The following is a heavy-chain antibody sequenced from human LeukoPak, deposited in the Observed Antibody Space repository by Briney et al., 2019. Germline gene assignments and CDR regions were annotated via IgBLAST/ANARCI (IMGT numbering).Heavy chain of an antibody. J-gene: IGHJ3*02. Sequence: SETLSLTCTVSGGSITNANYYWGWIRQPPGKGLEWFGNIYYSGSTYYNPSLKSRVTLSVDTSKNQFSLKLTSVTAADTAVYYCARDHSSSSWMDSFEIWGPGTKVTVSS. CDR1: GGSITNANYY. V-gene: IGHV4-39*07. CDR3: ARDHSSSSWMDSFEI. CDR2: IYYSGST. D-gene: IGHD6-6*01.